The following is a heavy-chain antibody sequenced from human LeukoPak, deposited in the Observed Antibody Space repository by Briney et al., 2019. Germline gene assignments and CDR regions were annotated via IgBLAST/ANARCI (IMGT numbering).Heavy chain of an antibody. CDR1: GYSFTSYW. J-gene: IGHJ3*02. D-gene: IGHD6-25*01. V-gene: IGHV5-51*01. Sequence: GESLKISCKGSGYSFTSYWIGWVRQMPGKGLEWMGIIYPGDSDTRYSPSFQGQVTISADKSISTAYLQWSSLKASDTAMYYCARRMTAAAGPDAFDIWGQGTMVTVSS. CDR2: IYPGDSDT. CDR3: ARRMTAAAGPDAFDI.